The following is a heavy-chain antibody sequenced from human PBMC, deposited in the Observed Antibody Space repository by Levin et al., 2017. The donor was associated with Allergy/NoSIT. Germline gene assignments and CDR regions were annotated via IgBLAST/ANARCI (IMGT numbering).Heavy chain of an antibody. CDR1: GDSISRGSYY. Sequence: PSETLSLTCTVSGDSISRGSYYWTWIRQLPGKGLEWIGFIPHSGSASYNPSLRSRLTLSLDTSKNQFSLKLASVTVADTAVYYCARDECAWFGECYGPDVWDQGTTVIVSS. J-gene: IGHJ6*02. CDR3: ARDECAWFGECYGPDV. D-gene: IGHD3-10*01. V-gene: IGHV4-31*03. CDR2: IPHSGSA.